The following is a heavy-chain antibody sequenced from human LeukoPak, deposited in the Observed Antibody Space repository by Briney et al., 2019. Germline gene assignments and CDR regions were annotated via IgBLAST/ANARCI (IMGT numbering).Heavy chain of an antibody. CDR3: ARDSEKSRAHYDILTGYSLY. D-gene: IGHD3-9*01. CDR1: GGTFSSYA. J-gene: IGHJ4*02. Sequence: PVASVKVSCKASGGTFSSYAISWVRQAPGQGLEWMGRIIPILGIANYAQKFQGRVTITADKSTSTAYMELSSLRSEDTAGYYCARDSEKSRAHYDILTGYSLYWGQGTLVTVSP. V-gene: IGHV1-69*04. CDR2: IIPILGIA.